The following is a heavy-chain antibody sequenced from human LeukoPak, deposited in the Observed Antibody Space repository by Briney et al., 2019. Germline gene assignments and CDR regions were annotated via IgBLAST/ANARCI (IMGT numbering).Heavy chain of an antibody. J-gene: IGHJ4*02. Sequence: GGSLRLSCAASGFTFSTYGMHWVRQAPGKGLEWVTFIRYDGGDKNYADSVKGRFTISRDNSKNTLYLQMNSLRAEDTAVYYCARDQKYQLLYLFDYWGQGTLVTVSS. CDR1: GFTFSTYG. CDR2: IRYDGGDK. D-gene: IGHD2-2*02. V-gene: IGHV3-30*02. CDR3: ARDQKYQLLYLFDY.